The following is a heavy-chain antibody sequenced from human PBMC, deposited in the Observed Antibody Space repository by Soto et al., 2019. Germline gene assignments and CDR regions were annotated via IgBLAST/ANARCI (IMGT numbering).Heavy chain of an antibody. CDR1: GGSISSYY. J-gene: IGHJ4*02. V-gene: IGHV4-59*12. CDR3: ASRRLGHSSSREPFDY. D-gene: IGHD6-13*01. CDR2: IYYSGST. Sequence: PSETLSLTCTVSGGSISSYYWSWIRQPPGKGLEWIGYIYYSGSTNYNPSLKSRVTISVDKSKNQFSLKLSSVTAADTAVYYCASRRLGHSSSREPFDYWGQGTVVTVSS.